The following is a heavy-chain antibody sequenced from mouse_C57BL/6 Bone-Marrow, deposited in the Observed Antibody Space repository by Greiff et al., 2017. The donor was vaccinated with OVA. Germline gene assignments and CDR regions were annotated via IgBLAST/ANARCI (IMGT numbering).Heavy chain of an antibody. CDR2: IDPENCDT. J-gene: IGHJ4*01. V-gene: IGHV14-4*01. CDR3: TTPAVVATGDYAMDY. Sequence: VQLQQSGAELVRPGASVKLSCTASGFNIKDDYMHWVKQRPEQGLEWIGWIDPENCDTEYASKFQGKATITADTSSNTAYLQLSSRTSEDTAVYYGTTPAVVATGDYAMDYWGQGTSVTVSS. D-gene: IGHD1-1*01. CDR1: GFNIKDDY.